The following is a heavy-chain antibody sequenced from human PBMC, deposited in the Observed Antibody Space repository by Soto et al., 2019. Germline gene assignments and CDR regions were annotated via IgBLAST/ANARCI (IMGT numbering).Heavy chain of an antibody. D-gene: IGHD3-3*01. Sequence: SETLSLTCAVYGGSFSGYYWSWIRQPPGKGLEWIGEINHSGSTNYNPSLKSRVTISVDTSKNQFSLKLSSVTAEDTAIYYCANVMILRFSEWSTLDDPWGQGTLVTVSS. CDR2: INHSGST. CDR3: ANVMILRFSEWSTLDDP. V-gene: IGHV4-34*01. J-gene: IGHJ5*02. CDR1: GGSFSGYY.